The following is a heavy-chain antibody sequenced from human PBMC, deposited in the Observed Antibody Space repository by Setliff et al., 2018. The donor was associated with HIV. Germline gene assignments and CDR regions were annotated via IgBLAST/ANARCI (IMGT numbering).Heavy chain of an antibody. D-gene: IGHD3-10*01. Sequence: GASVKVSCKASGGTFRKYSISWVRQAPGHGLEWMGGIIPIFGSTTYAQKFQDRVSITADESKDTVEMELSSLTSEDTAVYYCARDDHYYDLGSILSDWYFDLWDRGTLVTVSS. J-gene: IGHJ2*01. V-gene: IGHV1-69*13. CDR2: IIPIFGST. CDR3: ARDDHYYDLGSILSDWYFDL. CDR1: GGTFRKYS.